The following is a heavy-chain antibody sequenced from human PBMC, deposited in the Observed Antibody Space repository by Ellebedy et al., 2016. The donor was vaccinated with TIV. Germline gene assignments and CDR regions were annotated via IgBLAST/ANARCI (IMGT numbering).Heavy chain of an antibody. D-gene: IGHD6-19*01. Sequence: MPSETLSLTCAISGDSVSSNSAAWSWIRQSPSRGLEWLGRTYYMSKWINEYAASVKSRITINQDTSTNQFSLQLSSVTPEDPAMYYCARIAVAGPVSWGQGTLVTVSS. CDR3: ARIAVAGPVS. CDR1: GDSVSSNSAA. J-gene: IGHJ5*02. CDR2: TYYMSKWIN. V-gene: IGHV6-1*01.